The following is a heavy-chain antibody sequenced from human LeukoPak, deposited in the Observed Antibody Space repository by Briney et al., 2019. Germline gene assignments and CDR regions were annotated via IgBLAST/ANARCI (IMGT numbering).Heavy chain of an antibody. J-gene: IGHJ5*02. CDR2: IYSSGNT. D-gene: IGHD3-3*01. V-gene: IGHV4-39*01. CDR3: ARHSGLRSPFDH. CDR1: GGSISTTNYY. Sequence: SETLSLTCTVSGGSISTTNYYWGWIRQPPGRDLEWIGSIYSSGNTYYNPSLESRVTISVDTSKNQLSLKLTSATAADTSVYYCARHSGLRSPFDHWGQGTLVTVSS.